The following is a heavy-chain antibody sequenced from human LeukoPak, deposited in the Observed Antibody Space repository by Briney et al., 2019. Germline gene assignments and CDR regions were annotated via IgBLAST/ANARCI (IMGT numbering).Heavy chain of an antibody. Sequence: GGSLRLSCAASGFTFSSYGMHWVRQAPGKGLEWVAVISYDGSNKYYADSVKGRFTISRDNSKNTLYLQMDSLRAEDTAVYYCAKATKGYNRAVYFDYWGQGTLVTVSS. CDR3: AKATKGYNRAVYFDY. D-gene: IGHD5-18*01. V-gene: IGHV3-30*18. J-gene: IGHJ4*02. CDR1: GFTFSSYG. CDR2: ISYDGSNK.